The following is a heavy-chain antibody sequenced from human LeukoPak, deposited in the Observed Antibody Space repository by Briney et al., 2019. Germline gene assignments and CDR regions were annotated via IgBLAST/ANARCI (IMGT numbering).Heavy chain of an antibody. V-gene: IGHV1-18*01. CDR3: ARDYCSSTSCPLPFDY. CDR2: ISAYNGNT. J-gene: IGHJ4*02. Sequence: ASVKVSCKASGYTFTSYGISWVRQAPGQGLEWMGWISAYNGNTNYAQKLQGRVTMTTDTSTSTAYMELRSLRSDDTAVYYCARDYCSSTSCPLPFDYWGQGTLVTVSS. D-gene: IGHD2-2*01. CDR1: GYTFTSYG.